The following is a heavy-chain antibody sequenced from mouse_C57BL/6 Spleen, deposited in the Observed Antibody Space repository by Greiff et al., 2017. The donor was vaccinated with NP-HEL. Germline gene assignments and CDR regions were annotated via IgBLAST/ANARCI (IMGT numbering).Heavy chain of an antibody. CDR2: IYPGDGDT. CDR3: AGTGTDY. Sequence: LVKPGASVKISCKASGYAFSSSWMNWVKQRPGKGLEWIGRIYPGDGDTNYNGKFKGKATLTADKSSSTAYMQLSSLTSEDSAVYFCAGTGTDYWGQGTTLTVSS. J-gene: IGHJ2*01. D-gene: IGHD4-1*01. V-gene: IGHV1-82*01. CDR1: GYAFSSSW.